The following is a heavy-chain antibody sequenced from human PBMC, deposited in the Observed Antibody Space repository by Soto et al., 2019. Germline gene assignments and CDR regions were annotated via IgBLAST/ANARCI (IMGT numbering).Heavy chain of an antibody. J-gene: IGHJ3*02. CDR1: GYTFTSYG. D-gene: IGHD3-22*01. CDR3: ANFYDSSGYYPNDAFDI. Sequence: ASVKVSCKASGYTFTSYGISWVRQAPGQGLEWMGWISAYNGNTNYAQKRQGRVTMTTDTSTSTAYMELRSLRSDDTAVYYCANFYDSSGYYPNDAFDIWGQGTMVTVSS. CDR2: ISAYNGNT. V-gene: IGHV1-18*01.